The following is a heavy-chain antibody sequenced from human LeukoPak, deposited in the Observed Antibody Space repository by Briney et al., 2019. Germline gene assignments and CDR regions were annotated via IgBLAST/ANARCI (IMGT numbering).Heavy chain of an antibody. D-gene: IGHD6-13*01. V-gene: IGHV5-51*01. J-gene: IGHJ4*02. CDR3: ATQSASAGILGDY. CDR1: GYKFTTYW. CDR2: IYPGDSDT. Sequence: GESLKISCRGSGYKFTTYWIGWVRQMPGKGLEWMGIIYPGDSDTRYSPSFQGQVTISADKSISTAYLQWSSLKASDTAMYYCATQSASAGILGDYWGQGTLVTVSS.